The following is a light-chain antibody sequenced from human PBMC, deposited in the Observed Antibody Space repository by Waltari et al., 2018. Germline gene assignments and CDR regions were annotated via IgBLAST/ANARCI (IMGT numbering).Light chain of an antibody. Sequence: QLVLTQSPSASASLGASVKPTCTLSSGHSSNIIAWHQQQPEKGRRYLMKVNSDGSHSKGDVIRDLFSGSSSGAERYLPISSLQSEDEADYYCQTGGHGTWVFGGGTKLTVL. CDR1: SGHSSNI. CDR2: VNSDGSH. V-gene: IGLV4-69*01. J-gene: IGLJ3*02. CDR3: QTGGHGTWV.